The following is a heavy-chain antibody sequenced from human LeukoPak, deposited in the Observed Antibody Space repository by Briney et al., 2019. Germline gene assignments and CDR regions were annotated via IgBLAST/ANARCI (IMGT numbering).Heavy chain of an antibody. J-gene: IGHJ5*02. CDR2: IYDSAST. D-gene: IGHD7-27*01. CDR3: ARDLTGDQFFDP. V-gene: IGHV4-31*03. CDR1: GGSLSNAGYY. Sequence: SQTLSLTCNVSGGSLSNAGYYWSSIRQHPGKGLEWLGYIYDSASTYYNPSLKSRVTLSVDTSKSQFSLRLSSVTAAGTAVYYCARDLTGDQFFDPWGQRTLVTVSS.